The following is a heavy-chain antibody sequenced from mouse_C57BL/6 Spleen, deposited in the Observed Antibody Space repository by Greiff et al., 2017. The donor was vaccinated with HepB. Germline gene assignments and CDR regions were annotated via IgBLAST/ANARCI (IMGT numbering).Heavy chain of an antibody. CDR2: ISYDGSN. CDR3: AREDGYYGTDY. Sequence: EVQLQQSGPGLVKPSQSLSLTCSVTGYSITSGYYWNWIRQFPGNKLEWMGYISYDGSNNYNPSLKNRISITRDTSKNQFFLKLNSVTTEDTATYYCAREDGYYGTDYWGQGTTLTVSS. D-gene: IGHD2-3*01. CDR1: GYSITSGYY. J-gene: IGHJ2*01. V-gene: IGHV3-6*01.